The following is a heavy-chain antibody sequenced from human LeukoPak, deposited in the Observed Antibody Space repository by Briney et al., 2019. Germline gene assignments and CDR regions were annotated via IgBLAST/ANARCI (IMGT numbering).Heavy chain of an antibody. V-gene: IGHV1-2*02. D-gene: IGHD2-8*01. CDR3: ARSPNHYYYMDF. J-gene: IGHJ6*03. CDR2: INPFDETA. Sequence: ASVKDSCQASGYSFPGYYIHWVRQAPGQRREWMGWINPFDETARPAQKFQGRITMTSDRSINTVYMELSGLTPDDTALYYCARSPNHYYYMDFWGKGTTVSVSS. CDR1: GYSFPGYY.